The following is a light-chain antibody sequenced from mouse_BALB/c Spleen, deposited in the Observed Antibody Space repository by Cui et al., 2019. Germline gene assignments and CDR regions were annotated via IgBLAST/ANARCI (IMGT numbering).Light chain of an antibody. Sequence: DIVIIQHEHPNHATSGESFSIFCRSSKSLLYKDWKTYLNLFLQRPGQSPQLLIYLMSTRASGVSDRFSGSGSGTDFTLEISRLKAEDVGVYYCQQLVEFTFGSGTNLEIK. CDR3: QQLVEFT. CDR2: LMS. J-gene: IGKJ4*01. V-gene: IGKV2-112*01. CDR1: KSLLYKDWKTY.